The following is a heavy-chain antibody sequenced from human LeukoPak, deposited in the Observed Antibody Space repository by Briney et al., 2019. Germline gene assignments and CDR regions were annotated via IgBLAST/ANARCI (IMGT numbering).Heavy chain of an antibody. CDR1: GYTFTSYY. CDR3: ARGAPYSSSWYPRGLDNWFDP. Sequence: ASVKVSCKASGYTFTSYYMHWVRQAPAQGLEWMGIINPSGGSTSYAQKFPGRVTMTRDTSTSTVYMQLSSLRSDEAAVYYCARGAPYSSSWYPRGLDNWFDPWGQGTLVTVSS. CDR2: INPSGGST. J-gene: IGHJ5*02. V-gene: IGHV1-46*01. D-gene: IGHD6-13*01.